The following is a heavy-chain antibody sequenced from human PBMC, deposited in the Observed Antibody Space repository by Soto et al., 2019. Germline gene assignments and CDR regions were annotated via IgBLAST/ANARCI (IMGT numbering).Heavy chain of an antibody. CDR2: IWFDGSDQ. CDR1: GLTFSETG. CDR3: ASQPHNRPMDV. Sequence: QVQLVESGGGVVQPGRSLRLSCVASGLTFSETGMHWVRLAPDKGLEWVALIWFDGSDQRYADSVKGRFTISRDNSKNTLYLQMDSLSGEDTAIYYCASQPHNRPMDVWGQGTTVIVSS. V-gene: IGHV3-33*03. J-gene: IGHJ6*02.